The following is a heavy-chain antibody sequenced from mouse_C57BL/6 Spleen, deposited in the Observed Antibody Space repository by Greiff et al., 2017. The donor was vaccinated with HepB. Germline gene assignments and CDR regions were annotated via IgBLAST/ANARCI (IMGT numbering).Heavy chain of an antibody. CDR2: IRSKSSNYAT. Sequence: VQLKESGGGLVQPKGSLKLSCAASGFTFHTYAMHWVRQAPGKGLEWVARIRSKSSNYATYYADSVKDRFTISRDDSQSMLYLQMNNLKTEDTARYGCVRCYHYEYFDVWGAGTTVTVSS. D-gene: IGHD2-4*01. V-gene: IGHV10-3*01. CDR3: VRCYHYEYFDV. J-gene: IGHJ1*01. CDR1: GFTFHTYA.